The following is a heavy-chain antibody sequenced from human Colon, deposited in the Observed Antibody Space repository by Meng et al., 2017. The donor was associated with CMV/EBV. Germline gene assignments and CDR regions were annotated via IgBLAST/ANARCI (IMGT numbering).Heavy chain of an antibody. J-gene: IGHJ5*02. CDR3: ARAGTTRFYSFDP. CDR1: GYPFTNYD. Sequence: ASAKVFCKASGYPFTNYDINWVRQATGQGLEWMGWMNPNSGETGFAQKFQGRITMTRDTSISTAYMELRSLRSDDTAVYYCARAGTTRFYSFDPWGQGTLVTVSS. D-gene: IGHD1-7*01. CDR2: MNPNSGET. V-gene: IGHV1-8*01.